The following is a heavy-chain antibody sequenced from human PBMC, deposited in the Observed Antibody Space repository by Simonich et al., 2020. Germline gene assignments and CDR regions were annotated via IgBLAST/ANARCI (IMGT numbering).Heavy chain of an antibody. CDR2: ISGSGGST. CDR1: VFTVSSSA. Sequence: GGGLVQPGVSLRLSCAASVFTVSSSAMSWCRQAPGKGLEWVSAISGSGGSTYYADSVKGGFTISRDNSKNTLYLQMNSLRAEDTAIYYCAKDRGERITMIVGVMDAFDIWGQGTMVTVSS. D-gene: IGHD3-22*01. V-gene: IGHV3-23*01. CDR3: AKDRGERITMIVGVMDAFDI. J-gene: IGHJ3*02.